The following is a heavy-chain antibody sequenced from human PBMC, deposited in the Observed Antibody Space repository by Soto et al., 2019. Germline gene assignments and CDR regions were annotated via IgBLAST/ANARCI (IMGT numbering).Heavy chain of an antibody. J-gene: IGHJ4*02. Sequence: EVQLVESGGGLVKPGGSLRLSCVASGPIFSSYGMNWLRQAPGKGLEWVSSIDSSGRYIYYADSLQGRFTISRDNAKNSMYLQMNSLIVEDTASYFCARDESAGSSTSDWGQGTLVTVSS. D-gene: IGHD2-2*01. CDR3: ARDESAGSSTSD. V-gene: IGHV3-21*01. CDR2: IDSSGRYI. CDR1: GPIFSSYG.